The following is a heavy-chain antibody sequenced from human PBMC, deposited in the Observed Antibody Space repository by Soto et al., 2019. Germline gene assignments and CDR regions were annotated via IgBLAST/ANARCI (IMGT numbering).Heavy chain of an antibody. V-gene: IGHV4-31*03. D-gene: IGHD2-2*01. CDR3: ASTPDCSSTSCYGGGIDY. J-gene: IGHJ4*02. CDR1: GGSISSGGYY. Sequence: SETLSLTCTVSGGSISSGGYYWSWIRQHPGKGLEWIGYIYYSGSTYYNPSLKSRVTISVDTSKNQFSPKLSSVTAADTAVYYCASTPDCSSTSCYGGGIDYWGQGTLVTVSS. CDR2: IYYSGST.